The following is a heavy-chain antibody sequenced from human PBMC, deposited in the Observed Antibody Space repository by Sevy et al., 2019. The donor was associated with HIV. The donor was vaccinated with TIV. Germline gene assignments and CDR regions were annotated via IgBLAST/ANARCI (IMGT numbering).Heavy chain of an antibody. V-gene: IGHV3-23*01. Sequence: GGSLRLSCAASGFTFSSYAMSWVRQAPGKGLEWVSAISGSGGSTYYADSVKGRFTISRDNSKNTLYLQMKSLRAEDKAVYYCSRGEASSYYFDYWGQGTLVTVSS. CDR3: SRGEASSYYFDY. CDR1: GFTFSSYA. J-gene: IGHJ4*02. CDR2: ISGSGGST. D-gene: IGHD6-13*01.